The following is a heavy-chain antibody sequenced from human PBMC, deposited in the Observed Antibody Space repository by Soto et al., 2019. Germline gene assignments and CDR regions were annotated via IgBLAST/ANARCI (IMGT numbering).Heavy chain of an antibody. Sequence: QVQLVESGGGVVQPGRSLRLSCAASGFTFSSYGMHWVRQAPGKGLEWVAVISYDGSNKYYAESVKGRFTISRDNSKNTLYLQMNSLRAEDTAVYYCAKGVNNWNYVTDYYYYGMDVWGQGTTVTVSS. CDR3: AKGVNNWNYVTDYYYYGMDV. D-gene: IGHD1-7*01. CDR1: GFTFSSYG. J-gene: IGHJ6*02. CDR2: ISYDGSNK. V-gene: IGHV3-30*18.